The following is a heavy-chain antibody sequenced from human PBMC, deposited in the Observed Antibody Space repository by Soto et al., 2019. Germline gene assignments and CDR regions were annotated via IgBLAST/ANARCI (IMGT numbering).Heavy chain of an antibody. Sequence: LRLSCAASGFAFDDYVMHWVRQPPGRGLEWVSGITWNGGTIRYVDSVKGRFTISRDNAENSLYLQMSSLRPEDTAVYYCAKGGSAALIAPSGRDNWFDPWGQGTQVTVSS. CDR2: ITWNGGTI. CDR3: AKGGSAALIAPSGRDNWFDP. V-gene: IGHV3-9*01. CDR1: GFAFDDYV. J-gene: IGHJ5*02. D-gene: IGHD6-13*01.